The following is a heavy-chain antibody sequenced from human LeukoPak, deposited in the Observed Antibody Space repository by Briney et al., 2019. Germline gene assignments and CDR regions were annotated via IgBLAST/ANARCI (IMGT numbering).Heavy chain of an antibody. CDR2: ISSSGSTI. CDR3: ARDSEKQQLVRGDY. D-gene: IGHD6-13*01. J-gene: IGHJ4*02. CDR1: GFTVSDNY. V-gene: IGHV3-11*04. Sequence: GGSLRLSCAASGFTVSDNYMSWVRQAPGKGLEWVSYISSSGSTIYYADSVKGRFTISRDNAKNSLYLQMNSLRAEDTAVYYCARDSEKQQLVRGDYWGQGTLVTVSS.